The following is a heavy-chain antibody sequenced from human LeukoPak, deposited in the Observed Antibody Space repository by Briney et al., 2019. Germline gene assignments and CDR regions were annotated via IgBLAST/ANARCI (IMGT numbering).Heavy chain of an antibody. V-gene: IGHV3-66*03. Sequence: GGSLRLSCAASGFTFSSYAMSWVRQAPGKGLEWVGLIRDSGEAFYADFVRGRFANSRDESENTLYLQMNSLRVEDTAVYFCARDRAALQDWVEFDPWGQGTPVIVSS. J-gene: IGHJ5*02. CDR3: ARDRAALQDWVEFDP. CDR1: GFTFSSYA. D-gene: IGHD3/OR15-3a*01. CDR2: IRDSGEA.